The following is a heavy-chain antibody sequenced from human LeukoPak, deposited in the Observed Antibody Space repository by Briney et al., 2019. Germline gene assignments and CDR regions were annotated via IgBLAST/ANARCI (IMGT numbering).Heavy chain of an antibody. CDR1: GFTFSIYS. CDR3: ARDATNFDY. J-gene: IGHJ4*02. D-gene: IGHD1-1*01. CDR2: IKQDGSDK. Sequence: GGSLRPSCAASGFTFSIYSMSWVRQAPGRGLEWVANIKQDGSDKYYLDSVKGRFTISRDNAKNSLYLQMNSLRAEDTAVHYCARDATNFDYWGQGTLVTVSS. V-gene: IGHV3-7*01.